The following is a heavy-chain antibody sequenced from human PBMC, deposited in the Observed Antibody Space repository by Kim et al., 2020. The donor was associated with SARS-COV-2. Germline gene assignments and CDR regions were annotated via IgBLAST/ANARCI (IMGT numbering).Heavy chain of an antibody. Sequence: GGSLRLSCAASGFTFSSYAMHWVRQAPGNGLEWVAVISYDGSNKYYADSVKGRFTISRDNSKNTLYLQMNSLRAEDTAVYYCARGRIAAAVNYWGQGTLVTVSS. CDR2: ISYDGSNK. CDR3: ARGRIAAAVNY. V-gene: IGHV3-30*04. J-gene: IGHJ4*02. D-gene: IGHD6-13*01. CDR1: GFTFSSYA.